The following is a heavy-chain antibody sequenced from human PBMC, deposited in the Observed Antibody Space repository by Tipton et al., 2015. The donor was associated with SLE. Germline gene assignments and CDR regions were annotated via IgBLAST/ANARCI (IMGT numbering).Heavy chain of an antibody. CDR2: LATAGDT. V-gene: IGHV3-13*01. CDR1: GGTFSNHD. Sequence: SLRLSCTTSGGTFSNHDLQWVRQTPGNGLEWVSTLATAGDTFYADSVKGRFTISGGNAKTSFYLQMNNLKIEDTALYYCRARGWNVDYWGLGMRVAVSS. D-gene: IGHD1-1*01. CDR3: RARGWNVDY. J-gene: IGHJ4*02.